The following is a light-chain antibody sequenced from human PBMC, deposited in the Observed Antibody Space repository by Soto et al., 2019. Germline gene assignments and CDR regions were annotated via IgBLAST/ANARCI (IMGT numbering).Light chain of an antibody. Sequence: IVVKKSLGTLSLSKGERATLSCRASQSVSSSYLAWYQQKPGQAPRLLIYGASSRATGIPDRFSGSGSGTDFTLTISRLEPEDFAVYCCQQFDGSLWTFGPGTKVDI. J-gene: IGKJ1*01. CDR1: QSVSSSY. V-gene: IGKV3-20*01. CDR2: GAS. CDR3: QQFDGSLWT.